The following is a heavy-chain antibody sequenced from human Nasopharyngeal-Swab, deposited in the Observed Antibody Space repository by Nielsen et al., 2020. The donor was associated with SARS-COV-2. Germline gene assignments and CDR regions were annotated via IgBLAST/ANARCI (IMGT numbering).Heavy chain of an antibody. Sequence: VRQAPGKGLEWVSAISGSGGSTYYADSVKGRFTISRDNSKNTLYLQMNSLRAEDTAVYYCARIVTYYYGSGSYYFDYWGQGTLVTVSS. CDR2: ISGSGGST. D-gene: IGHD3-10*01. CDR3: ARIVTYYYGSGSYYFDY. J-gene: IGHJ4*02. V-gene: IGHV3-23*01.